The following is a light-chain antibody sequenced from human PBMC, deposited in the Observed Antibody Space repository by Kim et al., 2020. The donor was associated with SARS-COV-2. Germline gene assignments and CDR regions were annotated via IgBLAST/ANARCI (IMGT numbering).Light chain of an antibody. Sequence: SVLTQPPSASGTPGQGVTISCSGSSSNIGSNYAYWYQQFPGTAPKLLIYNNNQRPSGVPDRFSGSKSGTSASLAISGLRSEDGADYYCAAWDDSLRGPAFGGRTQLTVL. V-gene: IGLV1-47*02. CDR3: AAWDDSLRGPA. CDR1: SSNIGSNY. CDR2: NNN. J-gene: IGLJ3*02.